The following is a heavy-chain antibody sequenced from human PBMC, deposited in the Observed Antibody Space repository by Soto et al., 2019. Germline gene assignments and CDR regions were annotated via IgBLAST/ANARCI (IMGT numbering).Heavy chain of an antibody. CDR1: GGSISSSSYY. V-gene: IGHV4-39*01. CDR2: IYYSGST. Sequence: QLQLQESGPGLVKPSETLSLTCTVSGGSISSSSYYWGWIRQPPGKGLEWIGSIYYSGSTYYNPSLKSRVTISVDTSKNQFSLKLSSVTAADTAVYYCARHDPLVPAAMMGGYFDYWGQGTLVTVSS. D-gene: IGHD2-2*01. J-gene: IGHJ4*02. CDR3: ARHDPLVPAAMMGGYFDY.